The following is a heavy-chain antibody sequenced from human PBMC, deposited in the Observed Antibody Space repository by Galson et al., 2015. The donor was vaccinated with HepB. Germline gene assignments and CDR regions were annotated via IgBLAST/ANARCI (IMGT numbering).Heavy chain of an antibody. CDR2: ISAGSTTI. V-gene: IGHV3-48*01. CDR3: ARNPASYDYFNMDG. J-gene: IGHJ6*02. CDR1: GVTIPSYS. Sequence: SLRLSCAASGVTIPSYSMNWVRKAPGKGLEWLAYISAGSTTIYYAASVRGRFTISRDNSRNFVYLHMNSLRGEDTAVYYCARNPASYDYFNMDGWGHGTTVTVSS.